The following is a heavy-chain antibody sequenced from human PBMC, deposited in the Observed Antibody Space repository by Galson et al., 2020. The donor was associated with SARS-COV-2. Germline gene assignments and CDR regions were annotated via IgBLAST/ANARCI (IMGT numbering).Heavy chain of an antibody. CDR3: ASLSDLSSSAGVINYYYFFGMEV. Sequence: SVKVSCKASGGTFSSYAISWVRQAPGQGLEWMGGIIPIFGTANYAQKFQGRVTITADESTSTAYMELSSLRSEDTAVYYCASLSDLSSSAGVINYYYFFGMEVWGQGNTVTGSS. V-gene: IGHV1-69*13. CDR1: GGTFSSYA. CDR2: IIPIFGTA. D-gene: IGHD6-6*01. J-gene: IGHJ6*02.